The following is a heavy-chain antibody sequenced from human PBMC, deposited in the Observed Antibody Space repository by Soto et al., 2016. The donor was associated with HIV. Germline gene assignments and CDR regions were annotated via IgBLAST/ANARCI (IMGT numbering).Heavy chain of an antibody. J-gene: IGHJ4*02. CDR2: INHNGST. Sequence: QVQLQQWGTGLLKPSETLSLTCAVYGGSFSGYYWSWIRRSPGKGLEWIGEINHNGSTNYNPSLKSRVILSVDTSKNQFSLKLNSLTAADTAVYYCARGNGYDWGYYFDSWGQGTWSPSPQ. CDR1: GGSFSGYY. D-gene: IGHD5-12*01. CDR3: ARGNGYDWGYYFDS. V-gene: IGHV4-34*01.